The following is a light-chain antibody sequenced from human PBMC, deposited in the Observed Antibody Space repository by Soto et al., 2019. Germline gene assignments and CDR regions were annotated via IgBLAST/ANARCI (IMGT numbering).Light chain of an antibody. CDR2: DVS. V-gene: IGKV3-11*01. CDR3: QPRSNWYT. CDR1: QSISNY. Sequence: EIVLTQSPATLSLSPGERATLSCRASQSISNYLAWYQQKPGQAPRLLIYDVSNRATGTPARFSGSGSGTDFTLTISSPEPEDCALYYCQPRSNWYTFGQGTKLEIK. J-gene: IGKJ2*01.